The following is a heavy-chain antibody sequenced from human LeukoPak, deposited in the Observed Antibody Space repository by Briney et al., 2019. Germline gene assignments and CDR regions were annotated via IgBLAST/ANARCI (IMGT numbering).Heavy chain of an antibody. CDR2: IIPIFATA. Sequence: SVKVSCKASGGTFSSYAISWVRQAPGQGLEWMGGIIPIFATANYAQKFQGRVTITADKSTSTAYMELSSLRSEDTAVYYCARDRRCSGGSCYSGSEYYYYYMDVWGKGTTVTVSS. D-gene: IGHD2-15*01. CDR1: GGTFSSYA. J-gene: IGHJ6*03. V-gene: IGHV1-69*06. CDR3: ARDRRCSGGSCYSGSEYYYYYMDV.